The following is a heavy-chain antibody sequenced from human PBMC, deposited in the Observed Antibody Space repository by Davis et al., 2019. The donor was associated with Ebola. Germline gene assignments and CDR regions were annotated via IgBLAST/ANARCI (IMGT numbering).Heavy chain of an antibody. J-gene: IGHJ6*04. CDR2: ISGSGGST. V-gene: IGHV3-23*01. D-gene: IGHD3-3*01. CDR3: ARSGLSFGVVKYHYGMDV. Sequence: PGGSLRLSCAASGFTSSSYWMSWVRQAPGKGLEWVSAISGSGGSTYYADSVKGRFTISRDNSKNPLYLQMNSLRAEDTAVYYCARSGLSFGVVKYHYGMDVWGKGTTVTVSS. CDR1: GFTSSSYW.